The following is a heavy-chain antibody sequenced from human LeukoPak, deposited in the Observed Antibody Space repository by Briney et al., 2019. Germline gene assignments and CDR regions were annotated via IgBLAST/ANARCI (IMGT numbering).Heavy chain of an antibody. D-gene: IGHD3-22*01. CDR1: GGSISSGGYS. CDR3: ARVGTMIVVVDY. J-gene: IGHJ4*02. CDR2: IYYSGST. V-gene: IGHV4-31*03. Sequence: SSQTLSLTCTVSGGSISSGGYSWSWIRQHPGKGLEWIGYIYYSGSTYYNPSLKSRVTISVDTSKNQFSLKLSSVTAADTAVYYCARVGTMIVVVDYWGQGTLVTVSS.